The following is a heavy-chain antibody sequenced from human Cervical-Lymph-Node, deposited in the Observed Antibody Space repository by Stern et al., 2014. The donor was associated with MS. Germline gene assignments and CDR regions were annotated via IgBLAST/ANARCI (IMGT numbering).Heavy chain of an antibody. V-gene: IGHV4-39*01. Sequence: VHLVESGPGLVKPSETLSLTCSVSGGSISRSTYYWGWIRQPPGKGLEWIGSIYYSGTTYYNPSLKSRVTIDTSTNQFSLRLTPVTAADTAVYYCARHDGWLPHYWSQGTLVTVSS. CDR1: GGSISRSTYY. CDR2: IYYSGTT. D-gene: IGHD5-12*01. J-gene: IGHJ4*02. CDR3: ARHDGWLPHY.